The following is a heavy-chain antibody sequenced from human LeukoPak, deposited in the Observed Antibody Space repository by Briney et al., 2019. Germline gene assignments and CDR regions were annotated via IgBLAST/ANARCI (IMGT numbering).Heavy chain of an antibody. CDR2: ISSSGSTI. D-gene: IGHD6-19*01. V-gene: IGHV3-48*03. J-gene: IGHJ4*02. CDR3: ARDREDSSGWYGNYFDY. Sequence: GGSLRLSCAASKFTFSKYWMNWVRQAPGKGLEWVSYISSSGSTIYYADSVKGRFTISRDNAKNSLYLQMNSLRAEDTAVYYCARDREDSSGWYGNYFDYWGQGTLVTVSS. CDR1: KFTFSKYW.